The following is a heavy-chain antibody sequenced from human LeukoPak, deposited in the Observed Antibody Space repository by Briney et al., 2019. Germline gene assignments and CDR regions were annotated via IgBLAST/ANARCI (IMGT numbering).Heavy chain of an antibody. CDR2: INAGNGNT. Sequence: ASVKVSCKASGYTFTSYAMHWVRQAPGQRLEWMGWINAGNGNTKYSQKFQGRVTITRDTSASTAYMEPSSLRSEDTAVYYCARAGGGYCSSTSCTDFDYWGQGTLVTVSS. D-gene: IGHD2-2*01. J-gene: IGHJ4*02. CDR1: GYTFTSYA. CDR3: ARAGGGYCSSTSCTDFDY. V-gene: IGHV1-3*01.